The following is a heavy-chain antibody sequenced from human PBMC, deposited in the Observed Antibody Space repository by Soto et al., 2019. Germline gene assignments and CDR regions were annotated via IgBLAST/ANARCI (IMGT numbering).Heavy chain of an antibody. J-gene: IGHJ4*02. CDR1: GFTFSGYW. V-gene: IGHV3-74*01. Sequence: GGSLRLSCAASGFTFSGYWMHWVRQAPGKGLVWVSRIKSDRSSTSYADSVKGRFTISRDNAKNTLYLQMNSLRAEDTAEYYCARGYCSNGECSKPFDFWGQGTLVTVSS. D-gene: IGHD2-8*01. CDR2: IKSDRSST. CDR3: ARGYCSNGECSKPFDF.